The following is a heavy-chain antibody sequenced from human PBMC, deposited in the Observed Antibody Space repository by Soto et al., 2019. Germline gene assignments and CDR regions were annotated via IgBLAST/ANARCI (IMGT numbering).Heavy chain of an antibody. J-gene: IGHJ4*02. Sequence: QVQLQESGPGLVKPSGTLSLTCDVSGDSISNNYWWTWVRQFPGEGLQWIGEIFHSGSTNYYPPLKNRVKISVDTSNNRFSLMLSSVTAADTAVYYCARGDFWSGLDYWGQGIQVTVSS. V-gene: IGHV4-4*02. CDR1: GDSISNNYW. CDR3: ARGDFWSGLDY. CDR2: IFHSGST. D-gene: IGHD3-3*01.